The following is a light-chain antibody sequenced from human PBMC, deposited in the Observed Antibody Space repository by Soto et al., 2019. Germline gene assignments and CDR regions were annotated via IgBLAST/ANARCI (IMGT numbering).Light chain of an antibody. CDR1: RSLLHSNGYNY. Sequence: DMWMSQSPLPGQVAPGEPARMACRARRSLLHSNGYNYLDWYLQKPGQAPQLLIYLRSNRASALPDRFSGSGSGTDFTPTTSRVEAEDVGVYYCMQALQPPPFAQGPKVNI. J-gene: IGKJ1*01. CDR3: MQALQPPP. CDR2: LRS. V-gene: IGKV2-28*01.